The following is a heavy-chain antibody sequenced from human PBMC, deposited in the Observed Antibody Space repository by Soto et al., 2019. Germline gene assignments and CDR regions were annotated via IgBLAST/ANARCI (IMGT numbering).Heavy chain of an antibody. CDR2: IYHSGST. CDR1: GCSISSGGYS. Sequence: PSETLSLTCAVSGCSISSGGYSWSWIRQPPGKGLEWIGYIYHSGSTYYNPSLKSRVTISVDRSKNQFSLKLSSVTAADTAVYYCARGTRYFDWLLLTRWFDPWGQGTLVTVSS. D-gene: IGHD3-9*01. J-gene: IGHJ5*02. V-gene: IGHV4-30-2*01. CDR3: ARGTRYFDWLLLTRWFDP.